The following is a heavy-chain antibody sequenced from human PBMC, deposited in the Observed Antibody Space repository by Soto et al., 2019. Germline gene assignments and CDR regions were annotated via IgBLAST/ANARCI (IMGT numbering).Heavy chain of an antibody. Sequence: SETLSLTCTVSGGSISSYYWSWIRQPPGKGLEWIGYIYYTGGTNYNPSLKSRVTISVDTSKNQFSLKLTSVTAADLAVYYCARRYSSSHDFWGQGTLVTVSS. J-gene: IGHJ4*02. D-gene: IGHD6-6*01. V-gene: IGHV4-59*01. CDR2: IYYTGGT. CDR1: GGSISSYY. CDR3: ARRYSSSHDF.